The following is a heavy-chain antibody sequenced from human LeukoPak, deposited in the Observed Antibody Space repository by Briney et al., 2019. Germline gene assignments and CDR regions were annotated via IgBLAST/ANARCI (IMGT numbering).Heavy chain of an antibody. CDR1: GYTFTSYG. V-gene: IGHV1-18*01. CDR3: AREAEMVRGVTKYPPDY. Sequence: GASVKVSCKASGYTFTSYGISWVRQAPGPGLEWMGWSSAYNGNTNYAQKLQGRGTMTTDTSTSTAYMELRSLRSDDAGVYYCAREAEMVRGVTKYPPDYWGQGTLVTVSS. CDR2: SSAYNGNT. J-gene: IGHJ4*02. D-gene: IGHD3-10*01.